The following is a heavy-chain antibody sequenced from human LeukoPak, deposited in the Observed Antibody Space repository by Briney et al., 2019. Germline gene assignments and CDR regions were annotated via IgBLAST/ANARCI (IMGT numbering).Heavy chain of an antibody. J-gene: IGHJ6*03. CDR1: GYTFTGYY. D-gene: IGHD5-12*01. CDR3: AREADIVANYYMDV. CDR2: INPNSGST. Sequence: ASVKVSCKASGYTFTGYYMHWVRQAPGQGLEWMGWINPNSGSTSYAQKFQGRVTMTRDMSTSTVYMDLSSLRSEDTAVYYCAREADIVANYYMDVWGKGTTVTVSS. V-gene: IGHV1-46*01.